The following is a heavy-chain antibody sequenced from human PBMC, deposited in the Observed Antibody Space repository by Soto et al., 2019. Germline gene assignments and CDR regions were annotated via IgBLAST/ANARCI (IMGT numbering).Heavy chain of an antibody. Sequence: SETLALTCGVSNFSISSGYYWCWIRQSPGKGLEWLGNIYHTVHTYYNPSFKSRVTISLDTSEKQFSLKLSSVTAADTAVYYCARTASIAAAGKNWFDPWGQGTLVTVSS. D-gene: IGHD6-13*01. V-gene: IGHV4-38-2*01. CDR3: ARTASIAAAGKNWFDP. J-gene: IGHJ5*02. CDR1: NFSISSGYY. CDR2: IYHTVHT.